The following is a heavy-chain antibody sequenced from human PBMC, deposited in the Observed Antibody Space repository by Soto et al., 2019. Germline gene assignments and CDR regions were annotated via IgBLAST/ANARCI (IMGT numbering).Heavy chain of an antibody. Sequence: GASVKVSCKSSDNTFTHYGINWVRQAPGQGLEWVGWISGYNGNTKYAQKFQDRVTMTADTSTRTAFMEVRSLTSDDTGVYFCAATVGNYFGLDVWGQGTTVTVS. J-gene: IGHJ6*02. CDR2: ISGYNGNT. CDR1: DNTFTHYG. D-gene: IGHD1-1*01. V-gene: IGHV1-18*01. CDR3: AATVGNYFGLDV.